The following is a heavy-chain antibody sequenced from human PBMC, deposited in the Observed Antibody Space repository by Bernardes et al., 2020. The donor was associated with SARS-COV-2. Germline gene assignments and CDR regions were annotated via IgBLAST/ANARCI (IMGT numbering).Heavy chain of an antibody. J-gene: IGHJ2*01. CDR3: AKGSGDFYSNWYFDL. D-gene: IGHD3-3*01. V-gene: IGHV3-23*01. CDR2: ISGSGGGT. CDR1: GFTFNTYA. Sequence: GGSLRLSCAASGFTFNTYAMSWVRQAPGKGLEWVSVISGSGGGTYYADSVKGRSTISRDNSKNTLYLQMNSLRAEDTAVYYCAKGSGDFYSNWYFDLWGRGTLVTVSS.